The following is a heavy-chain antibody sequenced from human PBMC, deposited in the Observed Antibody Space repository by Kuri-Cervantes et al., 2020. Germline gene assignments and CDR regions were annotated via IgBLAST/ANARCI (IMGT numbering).Heavy chain of an antibody. V-gene: IGHV3-30-3*01. Sequence: GESLKISCAASGFTFSSYAMHWVRQAPGKGLEWVAVISYDGSNKYYADSVKGRFTISRDNSKNTLYLQMNSRRAEDTAVYYCARAHWGGDCIDYWGQGTLVTVSS. J-gene: IGHJ4*02. D-gene: IGHD2-21*02. CDR3: ARAHWGGDCIDY. CDR1: GFTFSSYA. CDR2: ISYDGSNK.